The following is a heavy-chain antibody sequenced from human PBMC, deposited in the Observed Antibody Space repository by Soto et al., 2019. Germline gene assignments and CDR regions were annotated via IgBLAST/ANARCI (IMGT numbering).Heavy chain of an antibody. CDR3: ARGRRDYYDSSTYSPGPLWRS. V-gene: IGHV4-34*01. Sequence: SETLSLTCVVYGGSFSGNYWSWIRQSPGKGLEWIGDINHSGSTNYNPSLKSRVTISVDTSKNQFSLKLRSVTAADTAVYYCARGRRDYYDSSTYSPGPLWRSWGQGTLVTVSS. J-gene: IGHJ4*02. CDR2: INHSGST. D-gene: IGHD3-22*01. CDR1: GGSFSGNY.